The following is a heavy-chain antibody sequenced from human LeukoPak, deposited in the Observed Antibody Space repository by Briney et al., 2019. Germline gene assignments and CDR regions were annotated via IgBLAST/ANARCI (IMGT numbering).Heavy chain of an antibody. D-gene: IGHD5-24*01. J-gene: IGHJ4*02. CDR1: SGSIRSGDYY. Sequence: PSETLSLTCTVSSGSIRSGDYYWSWIRQPPGQGLEWIENVYNSGSTNYNPSLKSRVTISIAASKNQFSVKLSSVTAADTAMYYCARGGDAYYFHYWGQGTLVTVSS. CDR2: VYNSGST. V-gene: IGHV4-61*08. CDR3: ARGGDAYYFHY.